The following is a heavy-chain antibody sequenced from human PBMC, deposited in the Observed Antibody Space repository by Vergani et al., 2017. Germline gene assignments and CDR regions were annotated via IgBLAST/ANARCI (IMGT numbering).Heavy chain of an antibody. J-gene: IGHJ3*02. D-gene: IGHD2-15*01. CDR3: AKSASLIVVVVAPNDAFDI. CDR2: ISGSGGST. V-gene: IGHV3-23*04. Sequence: VQLVESGGGLVKPGGSLRLSCAASGFTFSDYYMSWVRQAPGKGLEWVSAISGSGGSTYYADSVKGRFTISRDNSKNTLYLQMNSLRAEDTAVYYCAKSASLIVVVVAPNDAFDIWGRGTMVTVSS. CDR1: GFTFSDYY.